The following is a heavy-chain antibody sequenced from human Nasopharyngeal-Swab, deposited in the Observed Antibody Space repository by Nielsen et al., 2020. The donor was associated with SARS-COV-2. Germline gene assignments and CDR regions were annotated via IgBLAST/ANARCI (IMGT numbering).Heavy chain of an antibody. Sequence: EWVEFIWYDGSNKYYADTVKGRFTISSDNSKNTLYLQMNSLRAEDTAVYSCQKGPATVVTGWLFHYFDYWGQGALVTVSS. CDR3: QKGPATVVTGWLFHYFDY. CDR2: IWYDGSNK. D-gene: IGHD4-23*01. J-gene: IGHJ4*02. V-gene: IGHV3-30*02.